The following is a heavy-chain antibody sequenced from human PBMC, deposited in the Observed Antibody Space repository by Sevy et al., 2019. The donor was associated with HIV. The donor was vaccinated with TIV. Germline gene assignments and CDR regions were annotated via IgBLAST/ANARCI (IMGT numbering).Heavy chain of an antibody. CDR1: GYSFTGYY. V-gene: IGHV1-2*02. J-gene: IGHJ3*02. CDR3: ARDFLAVTSIPSDAFDI. CDR2: INPNTSDT. Sequence: ASVKVSCKASGYSFTGYYMNWVRQAPGQGLEWMGWINPNTSDTTYSEKFEGRVTMTRDSSLSTAYLELRVLRSDDTVVYYCARDFLAVTSIPSDAFDIWGQGTLVTVSS. D-gene: IGHD2-21*02.